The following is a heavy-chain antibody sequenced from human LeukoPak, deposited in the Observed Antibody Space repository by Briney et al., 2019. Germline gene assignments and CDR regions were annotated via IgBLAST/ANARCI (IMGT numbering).Heavy chain of an antibody. CDR3: ARERDGYNFDAFDI. CDR1: GGSISSYY. J-gene: IGHJ3*02. D-gene: IGHD5-24*01. CDR2: IYYSGST. V-gene: IGHV4-59*01. Sequence: SETLSLTCTVSGGSISSYYWSWIRRPPGKGLEWIGYIYYSGSTNYNPSLKSRVTISVDTSKNQFSLKLSSVTAADTAVYYCARERDGYNFDAFDIWGQGTMVTVSS.